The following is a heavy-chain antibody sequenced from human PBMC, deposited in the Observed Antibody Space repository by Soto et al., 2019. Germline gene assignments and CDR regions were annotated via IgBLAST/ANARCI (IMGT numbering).Heavy chain of an antibody. CDR2: ISYDGSNK. J-gene: IGHJ6*02. V-gene: IGHV3-30-3*01. D-gene: IGHD2-2*02. CDR3: ARDGPNTILLRGGMDV. Sequence: VAVISYDGSNKYYADSVKGRFTISRDNSKNTLYLQMNSLRAEDTAVYYCARDGPNTILLRGGMDVWGQGTTVTVSS.